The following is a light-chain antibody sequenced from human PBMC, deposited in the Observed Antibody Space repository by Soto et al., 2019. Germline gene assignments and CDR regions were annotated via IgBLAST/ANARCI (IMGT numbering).Light chain of an antibody. CDR3: QQYGSSPYT. CDR2: AAS. V-gene: IGKV3-20*01. CDR1: QSVSSNY. Sequence: EIVLTQSPGTLSLSPGERAALSCRASQSVSSNYLAWYQQKPGQAPRLLISAASSRATGIPDRFSGSGSGTDFTLTISRLEPEDFAVYYCQQYGSSPYTFGQGTKLESK. J-gene: IGKJ2*01.